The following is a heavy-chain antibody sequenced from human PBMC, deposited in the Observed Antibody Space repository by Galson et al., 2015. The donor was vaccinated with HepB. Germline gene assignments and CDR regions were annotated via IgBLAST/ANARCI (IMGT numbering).Heavy chain of an antibody. CDR3: ARGSNYKSSGYYYFDQ. J-gene: IGHJ4*02. Sequence: SLRLSCAASGFTFSNYAIHWVRQAPGKGLEWVTIISYDGINESHAEFVRGRFTISRDNSKNTVYLQMNSLRDEDTAVYYCARGSNYKSSGYYYFDQWGQGTLVTVSS. CDR2: ISYDGINE. V-gene: IGHV3-30-3*01. CDR1: GFTFSNYA. D-gene: IGHD3-22*01.